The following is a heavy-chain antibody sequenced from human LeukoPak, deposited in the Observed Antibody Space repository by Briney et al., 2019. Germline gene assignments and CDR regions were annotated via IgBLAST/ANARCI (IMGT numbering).Heavy chain of an antibody. J-gene: IGHJ3*02. CDR1: GGSISSYY. D-gene: IGHD3-22*01. V-gene: IGHV4-4*07. CDR2: IYTSGST. Sequence: PSETLSLTCTVSGGSISSYYWSWIRQPAGKGLEWIGRIYTSGSTNYNPSLNSRVTMSVDTSKNQFFLKLSSVTAEDTVVYYCARDSPPYYYDSSGPTDAFDIWGQGTMVTVSS. CDR3: ARDSPPYYYDSSGPTDAFDI.